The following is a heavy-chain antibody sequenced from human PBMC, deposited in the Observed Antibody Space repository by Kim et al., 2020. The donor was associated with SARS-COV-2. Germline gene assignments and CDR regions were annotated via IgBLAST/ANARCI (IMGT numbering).Heavy chain of an antibody. J-gene: IGHJ6*02. D-gene: IGHD1-26*01. V-gene: IGHV3-33*01. CDR1: GFTFSSYG. Sequence: GGSLRLSCAASGFTFSSYGMHWVRQAPGKGLEWVAVIWYDGSNKYYADSVKGRFTISRDNSKNTMYLQMNSLRAEDTAVYYCARDYSLVVGGAYGMDVWGQGTTVTVSS. CDR2: IWYDGSNK. CDR3: ARDYSLVVGGAYGMDV.